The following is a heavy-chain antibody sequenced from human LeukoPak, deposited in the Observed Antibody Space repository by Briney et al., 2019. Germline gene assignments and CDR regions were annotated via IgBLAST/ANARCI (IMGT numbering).Heavy chain of an antibody. Sequence: SETLSLTCTVSGGSISSYYWSWIRQPPGKGLEWIGYMYYSGRSSHNPSLKSRVTISIDTSKNQFSLKLTSVTAADTAVYYCAGAKIGVAGFFDNWGQGILVTVSS. CDR2: MYYSGRS. CDR1: GGSISSYY. V-gene: IGHV4-59*08. CDR3: AGAKIGVAGFFDN. D-gene: IGHD6-19*01. J-gene: IGHJ4*02.